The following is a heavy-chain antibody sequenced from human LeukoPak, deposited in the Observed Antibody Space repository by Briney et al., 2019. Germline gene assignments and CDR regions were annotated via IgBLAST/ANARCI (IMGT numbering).Heavy chain of an antibody. V-gene: IGHV1-46*01. CDR1: GYTLTELS. J-gene: IGHJ5*02. CDR3: ARALNWFDP. CDR2: INPSGGST. D-gene: IGHD3-16*02. Sequence: GASVKVSCKVSGYTLTELSMHWVRQAPGKGLEWMGIINPSGGSTSYAQKFQGRVTMTRDTSTSTVYMELSSLRSEDTAVYYCARALNWFDPWGQGTLVIVSS.